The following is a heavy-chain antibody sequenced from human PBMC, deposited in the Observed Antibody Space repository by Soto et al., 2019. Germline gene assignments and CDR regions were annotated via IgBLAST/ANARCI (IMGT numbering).Heavy chain of an antibody. D-gene: IGHD5-12*01. CDR3: ARGDGVDNTMGWFEP. CDR2: IYYDGSNK. Sequence: QVQLVDSGGGVVQPGRSLRLSCAASGFTFSSYGIHWVRQAPGKGLECVAVIYYDGSNKYYADSVKGRFTISRDNSKNTLYLQMTSLRADDTAVYYCARGDGVDNTMGWFEPWGQGTLVTVSS. CDR1: GFTFSSYG. J-gene: IGHJ5*02. V-gene: IGHV3-33*01.